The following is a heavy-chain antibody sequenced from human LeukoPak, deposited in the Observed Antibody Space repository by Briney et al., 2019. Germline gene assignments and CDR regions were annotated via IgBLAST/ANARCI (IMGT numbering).Heavy chain of an antibody. CDR1: GGSISSSSSY. V-gene: IGHV4-39*01. CDR3: ARQGGRGYSGYEPFY. CDR2: IYYSGST. D-gene: IGHD5-12*01. J-gene: IGHJ4*02. Sequence: SETLSLTCTVSGGSISSSSSYWGWIRQPPGKGLEWGGSIYYSGSTYYNPPLKSRVTISVDTSKNQFSLKLSAVTAADTAVYYCARQGGRGYSGYEPFYWGQGTLVTVSS.